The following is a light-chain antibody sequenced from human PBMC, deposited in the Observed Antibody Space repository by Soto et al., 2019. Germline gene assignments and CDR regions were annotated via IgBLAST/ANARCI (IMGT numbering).Light chain of an antibody. CDR1: QSISNY. V-gene: IGKV1-39*01. CDR3: QQSYSNPRT. Sequence: DIQMTQSPSSLSASVGDRVTITCRASQSISNYLDWYQQKPGKAPKLLIYTASSLQSGVPSRFSGSGSGTDFTLTISSLQPEDFATYYCQQSYSNPRTFGQGSNLEVK. J-gene: IGKJ2*01. CDR2: TAS.